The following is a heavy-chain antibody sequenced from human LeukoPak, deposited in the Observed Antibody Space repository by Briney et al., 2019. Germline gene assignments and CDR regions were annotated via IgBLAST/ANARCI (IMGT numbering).Heavy chain of an antibody. D-gene: IGHD1-14*01. CDR3: ARDHRLFT. Sequence: SETLSLTCTVSGYSISSGYYWGWIRQPPGKGLEWIGSIYHIGSTYYNPSLKSRVTISVDTSKNQFSLKLSSVTAADTAVYYCARDHRLFTWGQGTLVTVSS. CDR2: IYHIGST. V-gene: IGHV4-38-2*02. CDR1: GYSISSGYY. J-gene: IGHJ4*02.